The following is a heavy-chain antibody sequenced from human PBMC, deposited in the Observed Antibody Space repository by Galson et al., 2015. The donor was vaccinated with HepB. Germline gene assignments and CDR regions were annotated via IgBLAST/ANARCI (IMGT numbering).Heavy chain of an antibody. CDR3: ASHYYYDSSGYYPYFDY. CDR2: INPNSGGT. D-gene: IGHD3-22*01. CDR1: GYIFTGYY. J-gene: IGHJ4*02. V-gene: IGHV1-2*06. Sequence: SVKVSCKASGYIFTGYYMHWVRQAPGQGLEWMGRINPNSGGTNYAQKFQGRVTMTRDTSISTAYMELSRLRSDDTAVYYCASHYYYDSSGYYPYFDYWGQGTLVTVSS.